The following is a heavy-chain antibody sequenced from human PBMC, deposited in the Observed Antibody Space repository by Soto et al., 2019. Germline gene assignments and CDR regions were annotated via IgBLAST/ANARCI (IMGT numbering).Heavy chain of an antibody. V-gene: IGHV3-11*01. D-gene: IGHD3-22*01. Sequence: PGGSLRLSCAASGFTFSDYYMRWIRQAPGKGLEWVAYISSSGSTIYYADSVKGRFTISRENAKNSLYLQMNSLRAEDTAVYYCARDLFYYDRSGYHYFDYGGQGTLVTVSS. CDR3: ARDLFYYDRSGYHYFDY. CDR2: ISSSGSTI. J-gene: IGHJ4*02. CDR1: GFTFSDYY.